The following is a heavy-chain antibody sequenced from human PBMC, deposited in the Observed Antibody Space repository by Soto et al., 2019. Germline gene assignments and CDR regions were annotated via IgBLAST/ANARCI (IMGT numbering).Heavy chain of an antibody. Sequence: QITLKESGPTLVKPTQTLTLTCTFSGFSLSTSGVGVGWIRQPPGKALEWLALIYWDDDKRYSPSLKSRLTITNDTSNNQVVLTMTNMDPVDTATYYRARQTDVTTYGFLVWYFDLWGRGTLVTVSS. J-gene: IGHJ2*01. CDR3: ARQTDVTTYGFLVWYFDL. CDR2: IYWDDDK. D-gene: IGHD4-17*01. CDR1: GFSLSTSGVG. V-gene: IGHV2-5*02.